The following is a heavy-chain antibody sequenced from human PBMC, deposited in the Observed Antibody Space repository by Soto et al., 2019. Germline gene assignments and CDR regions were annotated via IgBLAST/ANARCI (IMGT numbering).Heavy chain of an antibody. V-gene: IGHV3-23*01. Sequence: GGSLRLSCAASGGPFSTHGMSWVRQAPGKGLDWVSGISGSGDNTYYADSVKGRFTISRDNSKNTLHLHMSSLRPEDTAVYYCANDPRGPYYWGRGTLVTVSS. D-gene: IGHD3-10*01. CDR1: GGPFSTHG. CDR3: ANDPRGPYY. J-gene: IGHJ4*02. CDR2: ISGSGDNT.